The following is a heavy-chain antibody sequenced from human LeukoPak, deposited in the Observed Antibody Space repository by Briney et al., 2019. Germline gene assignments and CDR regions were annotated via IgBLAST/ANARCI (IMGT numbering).Heavy chain of an antibody. CDR2: INHSGST. Sequence: PSETLSLTCAVYGGSFSGYYWSWIRQPPGKGLEWIGEINHSGSTNYNPSLKSRVTMSVDTSKNQFSLKLSSVTAADTAVYYCARDGLREEAFDIWGQGTMVTVSS. CDR1: GGSFSGYY. CDR3: ARDGLREEAFDI. V-gene: IGHV4-34*01. D-gene: IGHD3-3*01. J-gene: IGHJ3*02.